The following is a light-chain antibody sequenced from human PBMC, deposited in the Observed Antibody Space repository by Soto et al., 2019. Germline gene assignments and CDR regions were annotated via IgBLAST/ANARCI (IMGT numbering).Light chain of an antibody. CDR1: QNVNSW. CDR3: QQYNNYSGT. J-gene: IGKJ1*01. V-gene: IGKV1-5*03. Sequence: DIQMTQSPSTLSASVGDRVTITCRASQNVNSWLAWYQQKPGKAPKLLIYEASNLENGVPSRFSGSGSGTEFTLTISGLQPDDFASYYCQQYNNYSGTFGQGTKVEIK. CDR2: EAS.